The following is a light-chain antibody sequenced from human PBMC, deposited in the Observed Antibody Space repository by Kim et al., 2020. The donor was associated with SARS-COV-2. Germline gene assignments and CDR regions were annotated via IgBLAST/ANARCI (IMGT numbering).Light chain of an antibody. V-gene: IGKV1-6*01. CDR1: QVITND. Sequence: AIQMTQSPSSLSASVGDRVNITCRASQVITNDLAWYQQRPGKAPKLLIYLASNLQSGVPSRFSGSGSGTDFTLTISSLQPEDFATYYCLQDYNYPCTFGQGTKVDIK. CDR2: LAS. CDR3: LQDYNYPCT. J-gene: IGKJ1*01.